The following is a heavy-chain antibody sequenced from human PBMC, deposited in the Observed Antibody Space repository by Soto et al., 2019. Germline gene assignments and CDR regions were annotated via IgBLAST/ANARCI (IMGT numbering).Heavy chain of an antibody. V-gene: IGHV1-8*01. CDR2: MNPNSGNT. D-gene: IGHD6-6*01. CDR3: ARGRGRRAARRNWFDP. Sequence: ASVKVSCKASGYTFTSYDINWVRQATGQGLEWMGWMNPNSGNTGYAQKFQGRVTMTRNTSISTAYMELSSLRSEDTAMYYCARGRGRRAARRNWFDPWGQGTLVTVAS. J-gene: IGHJ5*02. CDR1: GYTFTSYD.